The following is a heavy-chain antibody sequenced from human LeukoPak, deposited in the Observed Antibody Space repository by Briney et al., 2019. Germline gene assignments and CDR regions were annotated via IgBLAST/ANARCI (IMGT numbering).Heavy chain of an antibody. J-gene: IGHJ4*02. V-gene: IGHV3-48*01. CDR2: ISSSISSI. D-gene: IGHD1-1*01. CDR3: GSEIWMTD. CDR1: RFTTSTYD. Sequence: GGSLRLSCAASRFTTSTYDMHWVRQAPGKGLEWVSCISSSISSINYADSVRGRFTISRDNAKNSLYLQMNSLRAEDTAVYYYGSEIWMTDWGQGTLVTVSS.